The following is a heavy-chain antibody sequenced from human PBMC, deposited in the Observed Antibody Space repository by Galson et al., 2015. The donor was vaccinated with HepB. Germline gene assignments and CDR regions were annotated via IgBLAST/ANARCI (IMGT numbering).Heavy chain of an antibody. J-gene: IGHJ4*02. D-gene: IGHD6-19*01. V-gene: IGHV3-11*01. CDR2: ISSSGSTR. CDR3: ARVGSSGWYESDY. Sequence: SLRLSCAASGFTFSDYYMSWIRQAPGKGLEWVSYISSSGSTRYYADSVKGRFTISRDNAKNSLYLQMNSLRAEDTAVYYCARVGSSGWYESDYWGQGTLDTVSS. CDR1: GFTFSDYY.